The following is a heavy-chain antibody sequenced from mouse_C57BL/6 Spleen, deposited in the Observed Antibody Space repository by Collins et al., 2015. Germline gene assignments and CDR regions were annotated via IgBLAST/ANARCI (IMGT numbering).Heavy chain of an antibody. CDR2: ISYSGST. Sequence: DVQLQESGPGMVKPSQSLSLTCTVTGYSITSGYDWHWIRHFPGNKLEWMGYISYSGSTNYNPSLKSRISITHDTSKNHFFLKLNSVTTEDTATYYCARESYYHYFDYWGQGTTLTVSS. CDR1: GYSITSGYD. D-gene: IGHD2-12*01. J-gene: IGHJ2*01. V-gene: IGHV3-1*01. CDR3: ARESYYHYFDY.